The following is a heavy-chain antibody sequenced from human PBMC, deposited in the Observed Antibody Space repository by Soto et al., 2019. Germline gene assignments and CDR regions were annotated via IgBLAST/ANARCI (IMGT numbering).Heavy chain of an antibody. V-gene: IGHV4-4*07. CDR2: IYTSGST. CDR1: GGSISSYY. J-gene: IGHJ3*02. Sequence: SETLSLTCTVSGGSISSYYWSWIRQPAGKGLEWIGRIYTSGSTNYNPSLKSRVTMSVDTSKNQFSLKLSSVTAADTAVYYCARDRGESVTIFGVVTIDAFDIWGQGTMVTVSS. CDR3: ARDRGESVTIFGVVTIDAFDI. D-gene: IGHD3-3*01.